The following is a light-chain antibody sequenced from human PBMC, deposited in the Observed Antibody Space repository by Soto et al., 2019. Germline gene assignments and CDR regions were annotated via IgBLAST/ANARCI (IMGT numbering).Light chain of an antibody. V-gene: IGLV2-11*01. CDR3: CSFAGGFYV. CDR2: DVS. CDR1: SSDVGGYNY. J-gene: IGLJ1*01. Sequence: QSVLTQPPSVSGSPGQSVTISCTGTSSDVGGYNYVSWYQQHPGKAPKVIIFDVSKRPSGVPDRFSGSKSGSTASLTISGLQPDDEGDYYCCSFAGGFYVVGTGTKLTVL.